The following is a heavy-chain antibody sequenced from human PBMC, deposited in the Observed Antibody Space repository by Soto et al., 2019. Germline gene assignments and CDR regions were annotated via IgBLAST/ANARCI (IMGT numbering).Heavy chain of an antibody. CDR3: ARSYVTSRPIDF. Sequence: GASVKVSYKASGYSLTGYYMHWVRRAPGQGLEWMGITNPRDGSTSYAQRFQGRVTMTSDTSTSTVYMEMSSLRSDDTAMYFCARSYVTSRPIDFWGQGTLVTVSS. V-gene: IGHV1-46*01. D-gene: IGHD3-10*02. J-gene: IGHJ4*02. CDR2: TNPRDGST. CDR1: GYSLTGYY.